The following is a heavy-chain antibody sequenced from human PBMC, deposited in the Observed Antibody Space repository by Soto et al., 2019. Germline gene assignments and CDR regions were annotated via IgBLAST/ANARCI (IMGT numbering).Heavy chain of an antibody. D-gene: IGHD2-2*01. Sequence: QPGGSLRLSCAASGFTFSTYAMNWVRQPPGKGLEWVPSISGSGAYTYYADSVQGRFTISRDNSKNTLNLQMNSLRAEDTAVYYCARDRHPYSTKYYFDYWGQGTLVTVSS. CDR3: ARDRHPYSTKYYFDY. J-gene: IGHJ4*02. CDR1: GFTFSTYA. V-gene: IGHV3-23*01. CDR2: ISGSGAYT.